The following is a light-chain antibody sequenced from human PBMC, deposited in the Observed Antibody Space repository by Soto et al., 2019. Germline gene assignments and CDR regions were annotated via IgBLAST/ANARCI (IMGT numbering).Light chain of an antibody. CDR2: AAS. V-gene: IGKV1-27*01. J-gene: IGKJ1*01. Sequence: DIQMTQSPSSLSASVGDRVTISCRASQGIANYLAWYQQKPGKVPELLIYAASTLHSGVPSQYSGSGSGTDFTLTISSLQTEDVESYYCQKYSSAPWTFGQGTKVEIK. CDR1: QGIANY. CDR3: QKYSSAPWT.